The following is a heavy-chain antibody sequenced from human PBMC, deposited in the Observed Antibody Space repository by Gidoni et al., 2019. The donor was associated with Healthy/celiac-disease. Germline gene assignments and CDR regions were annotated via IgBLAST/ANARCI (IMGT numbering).Heavy chain of an antibody. CDR1: GGSISSSSYY. J-gene: IGHJ6*02. D-gene: IGHD3-3*01. Sequence: QLQLQESGPGLVKPSETLSLTCTVSGGSISSSSYYWGWIRQPPGKGLEWIGSIYYSGSTYYNPSLKSRVTISVDTSKNQFSLKLSSVTAADTAVYYCARQVYDFWRAIYGMDVWGQGTTVTVSS. CDR2: IYYSGST. CDR3: ARQVYDFWRAIYGMDV. V-gene: IGHV4-39*01.